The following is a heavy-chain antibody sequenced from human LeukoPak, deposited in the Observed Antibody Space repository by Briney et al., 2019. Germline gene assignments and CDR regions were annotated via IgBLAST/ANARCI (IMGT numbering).Heavy chain of an antibody. V-gene: IGHV3-66*02. D-gene: IGHD1-7*01. CDR1: GFTVSSDY. CDR2: VYSDGTT. Sequence: GGSLRLSCAASGFTVSSDYMSWVRQAPGKGLEWVSIVYSDGTTYYADSVKGRFSVSRDISKNTKSVQMNGLRPEDTAVYYCARVNYAGGFDYWGQGTLVTVSS. CDR3: ARVNYAGGFDY. J-gene: IGHJ4*02.